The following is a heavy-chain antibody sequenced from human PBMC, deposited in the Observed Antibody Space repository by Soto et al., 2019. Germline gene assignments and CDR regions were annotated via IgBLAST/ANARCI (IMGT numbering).Heavy chain of an antibody. D-gene: IGHD4-17*01. J-gene: IGHJ3*02. CDR2: INPSGGST. V-gene: IGHV1-46*03. CDR1: GYTFTGYY. Sequence: ASVKVSCKASGYTFTGYYMHWVRQAPGQGLEWMGIINPSGGSTSYAQKFQGRVTMTRDTSTSTVYMELSSLRSEDTAVYYCARDGDMTTVTTDAFDIWGQGTMVT. CDR3: ARDGDMTTVTTDAFDI.